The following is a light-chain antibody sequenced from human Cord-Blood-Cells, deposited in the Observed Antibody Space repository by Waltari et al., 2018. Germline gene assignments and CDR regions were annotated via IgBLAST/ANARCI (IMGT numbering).Light chain of an antibody. Sequence: EIVLTTSPGTLSLSPGARDTLSCRAIQSCSSSYLAWYQQKPGQAPRLLIYGASSRATGIPDRFSGSGSGTDFTLTISRLEPEDFAVYYCQQYGSSPLTFGGGTKVEIK. CDR1: QSCSSSY. CDR2: GAS. CDR3: QQYGSSPLT. J-gene: IGKJ4*01. V-gene: IGKV3-20*01.